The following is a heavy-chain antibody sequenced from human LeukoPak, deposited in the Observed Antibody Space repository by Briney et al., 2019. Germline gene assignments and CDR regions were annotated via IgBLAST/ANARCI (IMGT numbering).Heavy chain of an antibody. CDR3: ARLLSGSGYLFDY. Sequence: SETLSLTCTVSGGSISSSSYYWGWIRQPPGKGLEWIGSIYYSGSTYYNPSLKSRVTISVDTSKNQFSLKLSSVTAADTAVYYCARLLSGSGYLFDYWGQGTLVTVSS. CDR2: IYYSGST. D-gene: IGHD3-22*01. V-gene: IGHV4-39*01. CDR1: GGSISSSSYY. J-gene: IGHJ4*02.